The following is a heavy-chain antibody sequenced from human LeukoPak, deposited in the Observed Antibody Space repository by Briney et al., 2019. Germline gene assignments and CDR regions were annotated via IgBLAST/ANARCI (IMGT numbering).Heavy chain of an antibody. J-gene: IGHJ6*03. CDR3: ASPGIAAAGTRDAYYYYMDV. V-gene: IGHV1-69*06. Sequence: SVKVSCKASGGTFSSYAISWVRQAPGQGLEWMGGIIPIFGTANYAQKFQGRVTITADKSTSTAYMELSSLRSEDTAVYYCASPGIAAAGTRDAYYYYMDVWGKGTTVTVSS. D-gene: IGHD6-13*01. CDR2: IIPIFGTA. CDR1: GGTFSSYA.